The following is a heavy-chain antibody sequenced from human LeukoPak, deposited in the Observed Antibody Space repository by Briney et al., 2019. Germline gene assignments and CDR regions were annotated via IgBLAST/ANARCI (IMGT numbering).Heavy chain of an antibody. CDR2: IYYSGST. D-gene: IGHD3-22*01. J-gene: IGHJ2*01. V-gene: IGHV4-59*08. CDR1: GGSIINYY. Sequence: SETLSLTCTVSGGSIINYYWSWIRQPPGKGLEWIGYIYYSGSTNYNPSLKSRVTISVATSKNQFSLKLSSVTAADTAVYYCAMDSGGRNSSGEYWYFDLWGRGTLVTVSS. CDR3: AMDSGGRNSSGEYWYFDL.